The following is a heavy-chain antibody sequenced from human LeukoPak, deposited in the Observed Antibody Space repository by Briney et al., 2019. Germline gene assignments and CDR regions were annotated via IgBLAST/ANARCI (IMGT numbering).Heavy chain of an antibody. CDR1: GGSISSGSYY. D-gene: IGHD6-19*01. V-gene: IGHV4-61*02. J-gene: IGHJ6*03. Sequence: SQTLSLPCTVSGGSISSGSYYWSWIRQPAGKGLEWIGRIYTRGSTNYNPSLKSRVTISVDTSKNQFSLKLSSVTAADTAVYYCARDRSAENYYYYYYMDVWGKGTTVTVSS. CDR3: ARDRSAENYYYYYYMDV. CDR2: IYTRGST.